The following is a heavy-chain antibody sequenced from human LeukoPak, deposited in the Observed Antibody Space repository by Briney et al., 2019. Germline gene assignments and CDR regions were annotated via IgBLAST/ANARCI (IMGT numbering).Heavy chain of an antibody. J-gene: IGHJ6*03. Sequence: SETLSLTCTVSGGSISSDSYWGWIRQPPGKGLEWIGSIYYTGSTGYNPSLKSRVTISIDTSKNQFSLQLNSVTPEDTAVYYCARDQKVPDSGYDPLPDDGAGGYYYYYMDVWGKGTTVTVSS. CDR2: IYYTGST. V-gene: IGHV4-39*07. D-gene: IGHD5-12*01. CDR3: ARDQKVPDSGYDPLPDDGAGGYYYYYMDV. CDR1: GGSISSDSY.